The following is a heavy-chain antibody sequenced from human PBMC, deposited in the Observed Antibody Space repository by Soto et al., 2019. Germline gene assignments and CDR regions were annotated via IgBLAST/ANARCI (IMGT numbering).Heavy chain of an antibody. Sequence: QVQLQESGPGLVKPSQTLSLTCTVSGGSISSGGYYWSWIRQHPGKGLEWIGYIYYSGSTYYKPSLQSRVTISVDASKNQFSLKLSSVTAADTAVYYCARGLQNYFWSGYYYYYYGMDVWGQGTTVTVSS. CDR3: ARGLQNYFWSGYYYYYYGMDV. J-gene: IGHJ6*02. V-gene: IGHV4-31*03. CDR2: IYYSGST. D-gene: IGHD3-3*01. CDR1: GGSISSGGYY.